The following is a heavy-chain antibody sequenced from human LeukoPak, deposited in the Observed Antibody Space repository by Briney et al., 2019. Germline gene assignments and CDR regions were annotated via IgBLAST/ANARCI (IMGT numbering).Heavy chain of an antibody. CDR3: ARAFQYCSGGSCPGPFDY. CDR2: IYYSGST. D-gene: IGHD2-15*01. V-gene: IGHV4-59*01. CDR1: GGSLSSYY. Sequence: SETLSLTCTVSGGSLSSYYWSWIRQPPGKGLEWIGYIYYSGSTNYNPSLKSRVTISVDTSRNQFSLKLSSVTTAETAVYYCARAFQYCSGGSCPGPFDYWGQGTLVTVSS. J-gene: IGHJ4*02.